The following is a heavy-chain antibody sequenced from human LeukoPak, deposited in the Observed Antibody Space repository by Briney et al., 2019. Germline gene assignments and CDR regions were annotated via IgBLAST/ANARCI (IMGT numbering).Heavy chain of an antibody. D-gene: IGHD6-19*01. J-gene: IGHJ4*02. V-gene: IGHV3-23*01. CDR3: ARVLGSSGWYWKYYFDY. CDR2: TSGSGGST. CDR1: AFTFSSYG. Sequence: GGTLSLYCAASAFTFSSYGMSRLRQAPGKGLEGVSATSGSGGSTYYADSVKGRFTISRDNSKNTLYLQMSSLRAEDTAVYYCARVLGSSGWYWKYYFDYWGQGTLVTVSS.